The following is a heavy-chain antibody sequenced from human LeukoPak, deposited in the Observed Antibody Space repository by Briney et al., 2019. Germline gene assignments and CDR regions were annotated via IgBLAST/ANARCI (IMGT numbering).Heavy chain of an antibody. CDR1: GYTFTSYD. CDR2: TNPNSGNT. Sequence: ASVKVSCKASGYTFTSYDINWVRQATGQGLEWMGWTNPNSGNTGYAQKFQGRVTMTRNTSISTAYMELSSLRSEDTAVYYCARGVGGSNGGYYYGMDVWGQGTTVTVSS. CDR3: ARGVGGSNGGYYYGMDV. J-gene: IGHJ6*02. D-gene: IGHD1-26*01. V-gene: IGHV1-8*01.